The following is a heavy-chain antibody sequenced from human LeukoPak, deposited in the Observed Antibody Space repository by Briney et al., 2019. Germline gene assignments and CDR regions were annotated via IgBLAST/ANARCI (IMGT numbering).Heavy chain of an antibody. CDR2: ISSSSSYI. Sequence: KSGGSLRLSCAASGFTFSSYSMNWVRQAPGKGLEWVSSISSSSSYIYYADSVKGRFTISRDNAKNSLYLQMNSLRAEDTAVYYCARDHYDFWSGYPLDAFDIWGQGTMVTVSS. J-gene: IGHJ3*02. CDR3: ARDHYDFWSGYPLDAFDI. D-gene: IGHD3-3*01. CDR1: GFTFSSYS. V-gene: IGHV3-21*01.